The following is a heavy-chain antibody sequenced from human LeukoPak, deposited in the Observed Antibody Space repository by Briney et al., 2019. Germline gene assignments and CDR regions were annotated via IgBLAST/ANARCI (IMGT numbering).Heavy chain of an antibody. CDR3: ARDYSNESSGYPYYFDS. CDR2: IYTSGTT. J-gene: IGHJ4*02. D-gene: IGHD3-22*01. CDR1: GGSISSYY. Sequence: SETLSLTCTVSGGSISSYYWSWIRQPAGKGLEWIGRIYTSGTTNYNPSLKSRVTMSVDTSKNQFSLKLISVTAADTAVYYCARDYSNESSGYPYYFDSWGQGTLVPVSS. V-gene: IGHV4-4*07.